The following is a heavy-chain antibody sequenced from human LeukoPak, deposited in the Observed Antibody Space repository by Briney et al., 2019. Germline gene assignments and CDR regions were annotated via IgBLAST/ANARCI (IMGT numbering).Heavy chain of an antibody. CDR1: GGSFSGYY. V-gene: IGHV4-34*01. D-gene: IGHD3-16*01. Sequence: SETLSLTCGVYGGSFSGYYWSWIRQPPGKGLEWIGEINHSGSTNYNPSLKSRVTISVDTSKNQFSLKLSSVTAADTAVYYCARDGLPSYYYGMDVWGQGTTVTVSS. CDR3: ARDGLPSYYYGMDV. CDR2: INHSGST. J-gene: IGHJ6*02.